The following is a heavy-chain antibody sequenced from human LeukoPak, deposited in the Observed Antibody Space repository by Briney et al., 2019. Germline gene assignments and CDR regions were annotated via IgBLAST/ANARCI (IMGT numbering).Heavy chain of an antibody. Sequence: GGSLRLSCSASGFTFSDYYMSWIRQAPGKGLEWVSYISSSGSTIYYADSVKGRFTISSDNAMNSLYLQMNSLRAEDTAVYYCARDWGTGRYCSSTSCYSEYFQHWGQGTLVTVSS. CDR3: ARDWGTGRYCSSTSCYSEYFQH. D-gene: IGHD2-2*01. V-gene: IGHV3-11*04. CDR1: GFTFSDYY. CDR2: ISSSGSTI. J-gene: IGHJ1*01.